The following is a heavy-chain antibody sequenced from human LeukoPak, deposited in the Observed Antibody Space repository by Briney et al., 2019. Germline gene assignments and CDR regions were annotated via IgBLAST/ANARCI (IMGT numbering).Heavy chain of an antibody. V-gene: IGHV3-9*01. CDR3: AKDFGGGSYYHPLDY. D-gene: IGHD1-26*01. J-gene: IGHJ4*02. Sequence: SGGSLRLSCAASGFTFDDYAMHWVRQAPGKGLEWVSGISWNSGSIGYADSVKGRFTISRDNAKNSLYLQMNSLRAEDTALYYCAKDFGGGSYYHPLDYWGQGTLVTVSS. CDR1: GFTFDDYA. CDR2: ISWNSGSI.